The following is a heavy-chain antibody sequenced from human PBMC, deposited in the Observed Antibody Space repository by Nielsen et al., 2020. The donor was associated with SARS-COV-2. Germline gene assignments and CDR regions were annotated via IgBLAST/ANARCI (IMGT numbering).Heavy chain of an antibody. CDR1: GFTFSTYA. J-gene: IGHJ6*02. V-gene: IGHV3-23*01. CDR2: IVGNGGRT. D-gene: IGHD3-10*01. CDR3: ARDWSSGSGSSYYYYGLDV. Sequence: GGSLRLSCAASGFTFSTYAMSWVRQAPGKGLEWVSGIVGNGGRTHYTDSVEGRFIISRDNSKSTLYLQMNSLRAEDTAVYYCARDWSSGSGSSYYYYGLDVWGQGTTVTVSS.